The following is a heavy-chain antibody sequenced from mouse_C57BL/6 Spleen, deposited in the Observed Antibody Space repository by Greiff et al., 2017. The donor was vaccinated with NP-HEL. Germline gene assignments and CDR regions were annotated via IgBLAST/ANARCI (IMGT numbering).Heavy chain of an antibody. CDR2: IDPSDSYT. CDR3: ARPLYYYGSSHDV. J-gene: IGHJ1*03. D-gene: IGHD1-1*01. V-gene: IGHV1-50*01. CDR1: GYTFTSYW. Sequence: QVQLQQPGAELVKPGASVKLSCKASGYTFTSYWMQWVKQRPGQGLEWIGEIDPSDSYTNYNQKFKGKATLTVDTSSSTAYMQLSSLTSEDSAVEYCARPLYYYGSSHDVWGTGTTVTVSS.